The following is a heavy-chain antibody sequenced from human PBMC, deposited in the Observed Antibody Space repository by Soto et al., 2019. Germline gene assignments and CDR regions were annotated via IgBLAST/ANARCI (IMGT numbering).Heavy chain of an antibody. CDR3: ATGIAAEYYYYSIGYYSDDY. CDR2: IYYSGST. Sequence: PSEPLSLTCTVSGGSISSSSYYWGWIRQPPGKGLEWIGSIYYSGSTYYNPSLKSRVTISVDTSKNQFSLKLSSVTAADTAVYYCATGIAAEYYYYSIGYYSDDYWGLG. J-gene: IGHJ4*02. V-gene: IGHV4-39*01. CDR1: GGSISSSSYY. D-gene: IGHD3-22*01.